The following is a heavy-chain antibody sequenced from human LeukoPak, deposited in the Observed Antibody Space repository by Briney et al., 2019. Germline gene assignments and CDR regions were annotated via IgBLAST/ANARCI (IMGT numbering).Heavy chain of an antibody. Sequence: SGHTLVNPTQTLTLTCTFSGFSLSTSTMGVGWIRQPPGKALEWLALIYWDDDKRYSPSLESRLTITKDASKNQVVLTMTNMAPVDTGIYYCAHRVAYSSGIKYWGQGAPVTVSS. V-gene: IGHV2-5*02. CDR3: AHRVAYSSGIKY. CDR1: GFSLSTSTMG. J-gene: IGHJ4*02. D-gene: IGHD6-25*01. CDR2: IYWDDDK.